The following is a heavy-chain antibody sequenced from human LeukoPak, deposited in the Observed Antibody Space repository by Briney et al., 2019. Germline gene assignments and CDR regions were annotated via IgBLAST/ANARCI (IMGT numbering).Heavy chain of an antibody. D-gene: IGHD5-18*01. CDR2: IYYSGST. V-gene: IGHV4-59*08. CDR3: ARHGVGYSYGYWLDH. J-gene: IGHJ5*02. CDR1: GGSISSYY. Sequence: SETLSLTCTVSGGSISSYYWSWIRQPPGKGLEWIGNIYYSGSTKYNPSLRSRVTISVNTSKNQFSLRLSSVTAADTAVYFCARHGVGYSYGYWLDHWGQGILVTVSS.